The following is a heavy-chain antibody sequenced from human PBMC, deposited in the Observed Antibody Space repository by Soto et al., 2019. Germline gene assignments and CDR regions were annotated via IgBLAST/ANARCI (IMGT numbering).Heavy chain of an antibody. CDR2: ISGSGDRT. CDR1: GITISNYP. Sequence: EVQLLESGGGLVQPGGSLRLSCAASGITISNYPMSWVRQAPGKGLDWVSGISGSGDRTYYADSAKGRFTISQDISRNSLSLQLDSLGVADTAVYFCVKDDGGYPSTAPHWGQGTLVTVSS. J-gene: IGHJ4*02. D-gene: IGHD3-22*01. CDR3: VKDDGGYPSTAPH. V-gene: IGHV3-23*01.